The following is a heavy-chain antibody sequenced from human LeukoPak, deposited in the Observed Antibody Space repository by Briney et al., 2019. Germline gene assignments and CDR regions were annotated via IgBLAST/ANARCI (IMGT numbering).Heavy chain of an antibody. D-gene: IGHD3-16*01. V-gene: IGHV4-61*02. Sequence: SETLSLTCTVSGGSISSGSYYWSWIRQPAGKGLEWIGRIYTSGSTNYNPSLKSRVTISVDTSKNQFSLKLSSVTAADTAVYYCAKDREGGGYWTYCNFDYWGQGTLVTVSS. CDR3: AKDREGGGYWTYCNFDY. CDR2: IYTSGST. CDR1: GGSISSGSYY. J-gene: IGHJ4*02.